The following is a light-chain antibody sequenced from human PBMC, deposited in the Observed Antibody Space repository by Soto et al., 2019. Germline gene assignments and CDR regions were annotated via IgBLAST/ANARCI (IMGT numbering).Light chain of an antibody. Sequence: EFVITQSPATLSVSPGERATLSCRASQSVSTNLAWYQQQPGQAPRLLIYDASNRATGIPARFSGSGSETDFTLTISRLEPEDFAVYYCQESPRTFGQGTKVDIK. CDR2: DAS. V-gene: IGKV3D-15*01. J-gene: IGKJ1*01. CDR1: QSVSTN. CDR3: QESPRT.